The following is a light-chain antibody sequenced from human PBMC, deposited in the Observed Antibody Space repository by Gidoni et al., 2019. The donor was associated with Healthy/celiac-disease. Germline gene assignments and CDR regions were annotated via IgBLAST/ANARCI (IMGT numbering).Light chain of an antibody. J-gene: IGLJ3*02. CDR2: EVS. Sequence: QSSLTQPASVSGSPVQSLTISCTGPSSDVGGYNYVSWYQPHPGKAPKLRIYEVSNRPSGVSNRFSGSKSGNTASLPISGLQAEYEADYYCSLYTSSSTPWVFGGGTKLTVL. CDR3: SLYTSSSTPWV. CDR1: SSDVGGYNY. V-gene: IGLV2-14*01.